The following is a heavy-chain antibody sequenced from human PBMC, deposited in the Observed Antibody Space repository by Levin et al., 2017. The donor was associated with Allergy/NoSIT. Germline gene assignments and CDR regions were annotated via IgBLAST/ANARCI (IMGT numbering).Heavy chain of an antibody. Sequence: GGSLRLSCAASGYTFSSYEMNWVRRAPGKGLEWVSYISSTGSTIYSADSVKGRFTISRDNAKNSLYLHMNSLRAEDTAVYYCARELGNFWSGYNYFDYWGQGTLVTVSS. CDR2: ISSTGSTI. V-gene: IGHV3-48*03. CDR1: GYTFSSYE. J-gene: IGHJ4*02. D-gene: IGHD3-3*01. CDR3: ARELGNFWSGYNYFDY.